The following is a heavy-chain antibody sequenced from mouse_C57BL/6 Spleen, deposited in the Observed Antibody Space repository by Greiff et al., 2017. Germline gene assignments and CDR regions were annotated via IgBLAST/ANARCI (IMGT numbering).Heavy chain of an antibody. CDR2: INPSNGGT. V-gene: IGHV1-53*01. CDR1: GYTFTSYW. Sequence: QVQLQQPGTELVKPGASVKLSCKASGYTFTSYWMHWVKQRPGQGLEWIGNINPSNGGTNYNEKFKSKATLTVDKSSSTAYMQLMSLTSEDSAVYYCARKGLGDYYGSSSFAYWGQGTLVTVSA. D-gene: IGHD1-1*01. CDR3: ARKGLGDYYGSSSFAY. J-gene: IGHJ3*01.